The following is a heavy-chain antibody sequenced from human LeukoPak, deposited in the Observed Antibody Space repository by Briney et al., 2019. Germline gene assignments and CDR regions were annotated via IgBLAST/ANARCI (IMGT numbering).Heavy chain of an antibody. D-gene: IGHD4-23*01. CDR3: AKALPDGGSLDY. CDR2: ISGSGDRT. V-gene: IGHV3-23*01. CDR1: GFTFSNYA. Sequence: GGSLRLSCAASGFTFSNYAMSWVHQAPGKGLEWVSAISGSGDRTYYAESVNGRFTISRDNYKNTLYVQMNSLREEDTAIYYCAKALPDGGSLDYWGQGTLVTVSS. J-gene: IGHJ4*02.